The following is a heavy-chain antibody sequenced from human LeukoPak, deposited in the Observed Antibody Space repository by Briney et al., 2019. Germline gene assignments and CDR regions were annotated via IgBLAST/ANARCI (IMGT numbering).Heavy chain of an antibody. V-gene: IGHV1-18*01. D-gene: IGHD3-10*01. CDR1: GYTFTSYG. CDR2: ISAYNGNT. J-gene: IGHJ4*02. CDR3: ARSREWFGELLYPFDY. Sequence: ASVKVSCKASGYTFTSYGISWVRQAPGQGLEWMGWISAYNGNTNYAQKLQGRVTMTTDTSTSTACMELRSLRSDDTAVYYCARSREWFGELLYPFDYWGQGTLVTVSS.